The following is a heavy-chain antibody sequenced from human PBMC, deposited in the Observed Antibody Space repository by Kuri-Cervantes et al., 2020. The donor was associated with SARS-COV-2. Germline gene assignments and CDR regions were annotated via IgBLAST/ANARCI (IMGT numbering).Heavy chain of an antibody. CDR1: GYSFTSYW. J-gene: IGHJ2*01. CDR2: IYPGDSDT. CDR3: ARRGRGAVAGTTKYWYFDI. Sequence: KVSCKGSGYSFTSYWIGWVRQMPGKGLEWMGIIYPGDSDTRYSPSFQGQVTISADKSVSTAYLQWSSLKASDTAMYYCARRGRGAVAGTTKYWYFDIWGRGTLVTVSS. D-gene: IGHD6-19*01. V-gene: IGHV5-51*01.